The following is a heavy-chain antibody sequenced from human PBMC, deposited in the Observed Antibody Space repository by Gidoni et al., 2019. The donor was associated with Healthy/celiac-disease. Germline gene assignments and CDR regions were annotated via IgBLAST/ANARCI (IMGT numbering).Heavy chain of an antibody. CDR1: GYTFTSYD. CDR3: ASTTRAAGYQLPSY. CDR2: MNPNSGNT. D-gene: IGHD2-2*01. V-gene: IGHV1-8*01. Sequence: QVQLVQSGAEVKKPGASVKVSCKASGYTFTSYDINWVRQATGQGLEWMGWMNPNSGNTGYAQKFQGRVTMTRNTSISTAYLELSSLRSEDTAVYYCASTTRAAGYQLPSYWGQGTLVTVSS. J-gene: IGHJ4*02.